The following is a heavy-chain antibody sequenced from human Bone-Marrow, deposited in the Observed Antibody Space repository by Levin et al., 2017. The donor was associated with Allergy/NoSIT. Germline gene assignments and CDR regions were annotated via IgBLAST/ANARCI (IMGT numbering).Heavy chain of an antibody. D-gene: IGHD3-16*01. J-gene: IGHJ5*02. CDR2: ISPIGDS. Sequence: NSSETLSLTCAVSGASIISPGYSWGWVRRPPGGTLEWIGYISPIGDSSYNPSLRSRVTIELDGSQNQFSLHLASATAADTALYFCARVNGELTFGPWGQGTLVTVSS. CDR3: ARVNGELTFGP. CDR1: GASIISPGYS. V-gene: IGHV4-30-2*01.